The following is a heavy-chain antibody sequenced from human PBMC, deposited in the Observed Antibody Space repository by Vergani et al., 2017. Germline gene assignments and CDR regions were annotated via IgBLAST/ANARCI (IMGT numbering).Heavy chain of an antibody. CDR1: GYSFTSYW. V-gene: IGHV5-51*03. CDR3: ARLDREYYDSSGHNWFDP. Sequence: EVQLVQSGAEVKKPGESLKISCKGSGYSFTSYWIGWVRQMPGKGLEWMGIIYPGDSDTRYRPSFQGQVTIPADKSLSTAYLQWSTLKASDTAMYYCARLDREYYDSSGHNWFDPWGQGTLVTVSS. D-gene: IGHD3-22*01. J-gene: IGHJ5*02. CDR2: IYPGDSDT.